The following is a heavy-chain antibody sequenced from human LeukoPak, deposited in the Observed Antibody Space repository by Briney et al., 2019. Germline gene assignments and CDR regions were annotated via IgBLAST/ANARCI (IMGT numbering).Heavy chain of an antibody. V-gene: IGHV4-59*01. D-gene: IGHD6-19*01. J-gene: IGHJ4*02. CDR3: ARLGEQWLASFDY. Sequence: SETLSLTCTVSGGYISSYYWSWIRQPPGKGLEWIGYIYYSGSTNYNPSLKSRVTISVDTSKNQFSLKLSSVTAADTAVYYCARLGEQWLASFDYWGQGTLVTVSS. CDR1: GGYISSYY. CDR2: IYYSGST.